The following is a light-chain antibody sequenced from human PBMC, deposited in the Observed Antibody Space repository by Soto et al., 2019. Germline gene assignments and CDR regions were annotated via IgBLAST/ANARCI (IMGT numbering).Light chain of an antibody. CDR1: SGSIASNY. CDR2: EDN. V-gene: IGLV6-57*04. CDR3: QSYDSSNVV. J-gene: IGLJ2*01. Sequence: NFMLTQPHSVSESPGKTVTISCTRSSGSIASNYVQWYQQRPGSAPTTVIYEDNQRPSGVTDRFSGSIDSSSNSASLTISGLKTDDEADYYCQSYDSSNVVFGGGTQLTVL.